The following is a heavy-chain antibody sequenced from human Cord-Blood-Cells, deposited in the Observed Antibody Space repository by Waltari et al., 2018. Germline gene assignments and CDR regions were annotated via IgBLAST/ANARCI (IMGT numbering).Heavy chain of an antibody. J-gene: IGHJ3*02. CDR3: ARDRNWNDAFDI. D-gene: IGHD1-1*01. CDR2: ISSSSSYI. Sequence: EVQLVESGGGLVKPGGSLRLSCAASGFTFSSYSMNWVRQAPGKGLEWVSSISSSSSYIYYADSVKGRFTISRDNAKNSLYLQMNSLRAEDTVVYYCARDRNWNDAFDIWGQGTMVTVSS. CDR1: GFTFSSYS. V-gene: IGHV3-21*01.